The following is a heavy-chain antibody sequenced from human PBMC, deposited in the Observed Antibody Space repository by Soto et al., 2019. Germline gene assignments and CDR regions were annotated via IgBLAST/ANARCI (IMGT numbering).Heavy chain of an antibody. V-gene: IGHV1-46*01. CDR3: ARDVLGHDNYETIGYYFDH. D-gene: IGHD3-16*01. J-gene: IGHJ4*02. CDR1: GYTFTKFH. Sequence: QVQLIQFGAEVKKPGASVKVSCRASGYTFTKFHIHWVRQAPGQGLEWMGMIDPSGGVTRDAQRFKGRITMTSDTSTSNVYMELRGLTSEDTAVYYCARDVLGHDNYETIGYYFDHWGPGTLVTVSS. CDR2: IDPSGGVT.